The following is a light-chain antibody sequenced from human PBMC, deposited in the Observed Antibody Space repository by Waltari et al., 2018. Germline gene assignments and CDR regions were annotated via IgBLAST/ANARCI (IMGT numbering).Light chain of an antibody. CDR3: QQYYTTPT. Sequence: DIVMTQSPDSLAVSLGERATITCKSSQTVLYSSNNKNYLAWYQQKAGQSPKLLLYWASTRESGVPDRFSGSGSGTDVTLTINSLQAEDVAVYYCQQYYTTPTFGQGTKVEIK. CDR1: QTVLYSSNNKNY. CDR2: WAS. J-gene: IGKJ1*01. V-gene: IGKV4-1*01.